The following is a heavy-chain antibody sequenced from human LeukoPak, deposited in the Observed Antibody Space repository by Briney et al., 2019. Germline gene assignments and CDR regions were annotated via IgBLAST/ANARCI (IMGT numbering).Heavy chain of an antibody. CDR1: GFTFSSYA. J-gene: IGHJ3*02. V-gene: IGHV3-23*01. CDR3: AKASDIVVVPAAPTDAFDI. Sequence: GGSPRLSCAASGFTFSSYAMSWVRQAPGKGLEWVSAISGSGGSTYYADSVKGRFTISRDNSKNTLYLQMNSLRAEDTAVYYCAKASDIVVVPAAPTDAFDIWGQGTMVTVSS. CDR2: ISGSGGST. D-gene: IGHD2-2*01.